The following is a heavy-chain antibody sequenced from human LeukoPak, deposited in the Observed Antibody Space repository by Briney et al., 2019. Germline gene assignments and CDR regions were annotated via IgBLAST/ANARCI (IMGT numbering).Heavy chain of an antibody. Sequence: SETLSLTCIVSGASTSSSSHYWGWVRHPPGKGLEWIGSIYYGGSTYYNPSLKSRVTLSLDTSKNRFSVWLTSVTAADTAVYYCAFRSCGGGGCPPGYFDSWGQGKLVTVSS. CDR3: AFRSCGGGGCPPGYFDS. CDR1: GASTSSSSHY. V-gene: IGHV4-39*01. CDR2: IYYGGST. D-gene: IGHD2-21*01. J-gene: IGHJ4*02.